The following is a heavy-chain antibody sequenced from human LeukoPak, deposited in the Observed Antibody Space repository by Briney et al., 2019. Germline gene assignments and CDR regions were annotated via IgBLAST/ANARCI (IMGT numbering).Heavy chain of an antibody. CDR3: AAVNSSPASGLDP. V-gene: IGHV1-58*01. D-gene: IGHD3-22*01. J-gene: IGHJ5*02. Sequence: VASVKVSCKASGVTFTSSAVQWVRQARGQRLEWIGWIVVGSGNTNYAQKFQERVTITRDMSTSTAYMELSSLRSEDTAVYYCAAVNSSPASGLDPWGQGTLVTVSS. CDR1: GVTFTSSA. CDR2: IVVGSGNT.